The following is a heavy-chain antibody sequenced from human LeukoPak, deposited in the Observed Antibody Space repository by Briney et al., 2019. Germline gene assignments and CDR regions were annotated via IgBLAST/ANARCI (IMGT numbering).Heavy chain of an antibody. CDR1: GYTVTNYG. V-gene: IGHV1-18*01. J-gene: IGHJ4*02. CDR2: ISTYNGNT. Sequence: GASVKVSCKASGYTVTNYGISWVRQAPGQGREWMGWISTYNGNTNYAQKFQGRVTMTTDTSTSTAYMELKSLRSDDTAVYYCASVSSSNYLVGMVFWGQGTLVTVSS. D-gene: IGHD4-11*01. CDR3: ASVSSSNYLVGMVF.